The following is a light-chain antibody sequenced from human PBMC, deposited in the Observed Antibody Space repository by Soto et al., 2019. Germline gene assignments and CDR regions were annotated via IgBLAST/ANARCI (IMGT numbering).Light chain of an antibody. CDR3: SSFTSAYTFV. J-gene: IGLJ1*01. CDR1: SSDVGGYNY. V-gene: IGLV2-14*01. Sequence: QSVLTQPASVSGSAGQSSAISCTGTSSDVGGYNYVSWYQQHPGKAPKLLLSEVSKRPSGVSDRFSGSKSGNTASLTISGLQTQDEADYYCSSFTSAYTFVFGTGTKVTVL. CDR2: EVS.